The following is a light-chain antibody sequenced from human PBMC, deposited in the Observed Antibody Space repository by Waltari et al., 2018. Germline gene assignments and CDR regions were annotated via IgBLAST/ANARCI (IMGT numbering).Light chain of an antibody. CDR2: ANE. Sequence: QSGLPQPPSVSAAAGQRVIISCTGTSSNLGSNYLVHWYQQFPGTAPKVLIYANENRPSGIPDRFSASKSGTSASLTITGLQTEDEADYYCQSYDNNLRAWVFGGGTKVTVL. V-gene: IGLV1-40*01. CDR1: SSNLGSNYL. J-gene: IGLJ3*02. CDR3: QSYDNNLRAWV.